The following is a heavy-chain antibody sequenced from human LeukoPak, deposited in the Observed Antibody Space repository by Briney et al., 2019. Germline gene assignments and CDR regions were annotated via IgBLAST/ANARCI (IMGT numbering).Heavy chain of an antibody. D-gene: IGHD2-15*01. CDR3: ARSRGRSAPFEY. CDR2: IKSRTDGGTT. CDR1: GFTFNNAW. J-gene: IGHJ4*02. Sequence: GGSLRLSCAASGFTFNNAWMSWVRQAPGKGLEWVGRIKSRTDGGTTDYAAPVKGRFTISRDDSKHTLYLQMNSLRAEDTAVYHCARSRGRSAPFEYWGQGTLVTVSS. V-gene: IGHV3-15*01.